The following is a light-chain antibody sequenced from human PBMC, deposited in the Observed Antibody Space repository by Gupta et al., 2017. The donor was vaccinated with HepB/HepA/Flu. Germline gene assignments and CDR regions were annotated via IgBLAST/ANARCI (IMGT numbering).Light chain of an antibody. CDR3: SSYAGSNNYV. V-gene: IGLV2-8*01. J-gene: IGLJ1*01. CDR2: EVN. CDR1: SSDVGGYNY. Sequence: QSALTQPPSASGSPGQSVTISCTGTSSDVGGYNYGSWYQQHPGKAPKLMIYEVNKRPSGVPDRFSGSKSGNTASLTVSGLQAEDEADYYCSSYAGSNNYVFGTGTKVTVL.